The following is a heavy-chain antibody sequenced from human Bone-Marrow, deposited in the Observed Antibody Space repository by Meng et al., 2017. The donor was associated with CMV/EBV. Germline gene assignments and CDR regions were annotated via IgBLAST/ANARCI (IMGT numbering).Heavy chain of an antibody. CDR1: GFTFSRYY. V-gene: IGHV3-11*01. J-gene: IGHJ4*02. CDR3: ARGMEGASVSSADS. Sequence: GESLKISCASSGFTFSRYYMIWIRQSPGRGLEWISYINIGGSVTYLADSVKGRFSISRDNANNSVYLQMNSLRAEDTALYYCARGMEGASVSSADSWGQGVRVTVYS. D-gene: IGHD1-26*01. CDR2: INIGGSVT.